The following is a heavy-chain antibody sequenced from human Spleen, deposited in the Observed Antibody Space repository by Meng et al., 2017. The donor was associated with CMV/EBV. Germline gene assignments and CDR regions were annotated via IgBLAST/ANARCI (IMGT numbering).Heavy chain of an antibody. Sequence: GGSLRLSCAASGFTFSSYSMGWVRQAPGKGLEWVANIKEDGSVEHYLDSVKGRFTISRDDSKITLDLHMNSLRPEDTAVYYCARDWAAIDAFDIWGHGTMVTVSS. V-gene: IGHV3-7*01. D-gene: IGHD3-16*01. J-gene: IGHJ3*02. CDR2: IKEDGSVE. CDR1: GFTFSSYS. CDR3: ARDWAAIDAFDI.